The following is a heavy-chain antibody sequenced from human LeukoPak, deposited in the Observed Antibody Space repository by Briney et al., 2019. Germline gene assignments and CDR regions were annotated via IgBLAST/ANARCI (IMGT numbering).Heavy chain of an antibody. CDR1: GYTFTSYD. J-gene: IGHJ3*02. D-gene: IGHD3-22*01. V-gene: IGHV1-8*01. CDR3: AIGGYDSSGNAFDI. Sequence: ASVKVSCKASGYTFTSYDINWVRQAPGQGLEWMGWMNPNSGNTGYAQKFQGRVTMTRNTSISTAYMELSSLRSEDTAVYYCAIGGYDSSGNAFDIWGQGTMVTVSS. CDR2: MNPNSGNT.